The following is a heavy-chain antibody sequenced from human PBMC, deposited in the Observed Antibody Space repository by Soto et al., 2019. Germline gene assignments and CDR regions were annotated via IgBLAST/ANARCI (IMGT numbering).Heavy chain of an antibody. Sequence: GGSLRLSCAASGFTLTSHAMHWVRQAPGKGLEWVALLSYSGSRTYYPDSVKGRFTISRDSSTNTLYLEMSSLRPEDTALYYCVRDASCGGGACRNNWLDPWGRGTLVTVSS. CDR3: VRDASCGGGACRNNWLDP. V-gene: IGHV3-30-3*01. D-gene: IGHD2-21*01. CDR2: LSYSGSRT. CDR1: GFTLTSHA. J-gene: IGHJ5*02.